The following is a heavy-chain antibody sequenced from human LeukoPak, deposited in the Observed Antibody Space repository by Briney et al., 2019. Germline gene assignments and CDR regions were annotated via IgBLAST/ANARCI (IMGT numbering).Heavy chain of an antibody. J-gene: IGHJ6*02. CDR3: ANSHVVPAAKFDYYGMDV. V-gene: IGHV3-33*08. CDR1: GFTFSSYG. D-gene: IGHD2-2*01. Sequence: PGGSLRLSCAASGFTFSSYGMHWVRQAPGKGLEWVAVIWYGGSNKYYADSVKGRFTISRDNSKNTLYLQINSLRAEDTAVYYCANSHVVPAAKFDYYGMDVWGQGTTVTVSS. CDR2: IWYGGSNK.